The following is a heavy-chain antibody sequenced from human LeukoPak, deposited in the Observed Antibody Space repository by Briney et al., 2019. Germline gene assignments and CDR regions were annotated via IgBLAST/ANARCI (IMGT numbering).Heavy chain of an antibody. CDR2: IKQDGSEK. J-gene: IGHJ4*02. D-gene: IGHD5-18*01. CDR1: GFTLSSFW. Sequence: GGSLRLSRAASGFTLSSFWMNCVRQAPGKRLEWVANIKQDGSEKYYVDSVKGRFTISRDNAKNSLYLQMNSLRAEDTAVYYCARDRAMDDYGGEGTLVTVSS. V-gene: IGHV3-7*04. CDR3: ARDRAMDDY.